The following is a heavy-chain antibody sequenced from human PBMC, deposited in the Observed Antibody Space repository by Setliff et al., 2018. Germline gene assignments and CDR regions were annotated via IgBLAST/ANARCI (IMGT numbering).Heavy chain of an antibody. CDR1: GDSISSRRNY. V-gene: IGHV4-61*09. CDR3: ARMSGFQYIDV. D-gene: IGHD3-3*01. Sequence: PSETLSLPSTVPGDSISSRRNYWGWFRQPAGKELEWIGQIYTSWSTNYNPSLKSRVTISLDTSKNHFSLSLTSVTAEDTAVYYCARMSGFQYIDVWDKGTTVTVSS. J-gene: IGHJ6*03. CDR2: IYTSWST.